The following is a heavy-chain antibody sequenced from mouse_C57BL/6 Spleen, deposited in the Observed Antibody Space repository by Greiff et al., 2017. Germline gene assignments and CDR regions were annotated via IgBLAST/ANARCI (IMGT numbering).Heavy chain of an antibody. CDR2: IWGGGST. Sequence: QVQLKESGPGLVAPSQSLSITCTVSGFSLTSYGVDWVRQPPGTGLEWLGVIWGGGSTNYNSALMSRLSISKNNSKSQVFLKMNSLQTDDTAMYYCAKRGGAMDYWGQGTSVTVAS. V-gene: IGHV2-9*01. J-gene: IGHJ4*01. CDR1: GFSLTSYG. CDR3: AKRGGAMDY.